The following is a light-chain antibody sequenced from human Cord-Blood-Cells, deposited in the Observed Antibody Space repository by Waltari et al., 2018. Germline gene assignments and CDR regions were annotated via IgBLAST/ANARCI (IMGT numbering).Light chain of an antibody. Sequence: SYVLTQPPSVSVAPGKTARITCGGNNIGSKSVHWYQQKPGQAPVLVGYEDSDRPSGIPERFSGSNSGNTATLTISRVEAGDEADYYCQVWDSSSDHKVFGGGTKLTVL. J-gene: IGLJ3*02. V-gene: IGLV3-21*03. CDR3: QVWDSSSDHKV. CDR2: EDS. CDR1: NIGSKS.